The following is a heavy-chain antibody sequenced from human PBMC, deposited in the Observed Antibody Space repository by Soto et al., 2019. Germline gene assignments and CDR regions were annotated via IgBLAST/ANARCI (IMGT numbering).Heavy chain of an antibody. J-gene: IGHJ4*02. CDR1: GGSFSGYY. CDR2: INHSGST. Sequence: SETLSLTCAVYGGSFSGYYWSWIRQPPGKGLEWIGEINHSGSTNYNPSLMSRVTISVDTSKNQFSLKLSSVTAADTAVYYCARGGRNMGVDYWGQGTLVTVSS. D-gene: IGHD1-26*01. CDR3: ARGGRNMGVDY. V-gene: IGHV4-34*01.